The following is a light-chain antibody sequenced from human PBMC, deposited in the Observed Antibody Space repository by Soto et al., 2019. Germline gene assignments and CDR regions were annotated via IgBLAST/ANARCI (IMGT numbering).Light chain of an antibody. Sequence: QSALTQPRSVSGSPGQSVTISCTGTSSDVGGYNYVSWYQQHPGKAPKLMIYDVSKRPSGVPDRFSGSKSGNTASLTISGLQAEDEADYYCCSYAGSYYVFRNGTKLTV. CDR2: DVS. V-gene: IGLV2-11*01. CDR3: CSYAGSYYV. J-gene: IGLJ1*01. CDR1: SSDVGGYNY.